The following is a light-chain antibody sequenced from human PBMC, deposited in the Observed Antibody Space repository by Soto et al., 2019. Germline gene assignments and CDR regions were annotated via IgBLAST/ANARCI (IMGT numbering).Light chain of an antibody. J-gene: IGLJ7*01. Sequence: QSALTQPASVSGSPGQSITISCTGSSSDVGSYNLVSWYQQHPGKAPKLMIYEGSKRPSGVSNRFSGSKSGNTASLTISGLQAEDEADYYCCSYAGSSTYAVFGGGTQPTV. CDR2: EGS. V-gene: IGLV2-23*01. CDR1: SSDVGSYNL. CDR3: CSYAGSSTYAV.